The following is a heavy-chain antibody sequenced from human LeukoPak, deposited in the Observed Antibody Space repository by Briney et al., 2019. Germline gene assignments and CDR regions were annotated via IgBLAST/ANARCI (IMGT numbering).Heavy chain of an antibody. CDR3: ARARYDYYFDY. CDR2: IYYSGST. CDR1: GGSISSYY. Sequence: KPSETLSLTCTVSGGSISSYYWSWIRQPPGKGLEWIEYIYYSGSTNYNPSLKSRVTISVDTSKKQFSLRLSSVTAADTAVYYCARARYDYYFDYWGQGTLVTVSS. V-gene: IGHV4-59*01. D-gene: IGHD2-15*01. J-gene: IGHJ4*02.